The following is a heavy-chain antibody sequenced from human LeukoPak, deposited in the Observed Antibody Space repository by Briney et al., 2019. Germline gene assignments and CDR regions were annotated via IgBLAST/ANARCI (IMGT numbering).Heavy chain of an antibody. V-gene: IGHV4-38-2*01. CDR2: IYHSGST. D-gene: IGHD6-13*01. CDR3: ARGGIAAALLDY. J-gene: IGHJ4*02. Sequence: PSETLSLTCAVSGYSISSGYYWGWIRQPPGKGLEWIGSIYHSGSTYYNPSLKSRVTISVDTSKNQFSLKLSSVTAADTAVYYCARGGIAAALLDYWGQGTRVTVSS. CDR1: GYSISSGYY.